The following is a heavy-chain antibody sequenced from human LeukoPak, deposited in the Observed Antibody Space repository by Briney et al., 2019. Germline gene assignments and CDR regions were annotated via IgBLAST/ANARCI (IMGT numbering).Heavy chain of an antibody. J-gene: IGHJ3*02. D-gene: IGHD5-12*01. V-gene: IGHV1-2*02. CDR1: GYTFTGYY. Sequence: GASVKVSCKASGYTFTGYYMHWVRQAPGQGLEWMGWINPNHGDTNYAQKFQDRVSMTRDTSISTAYMDLSRLRFDDTAVYYCAGDVLFHRTGNSAYADAFDIWGQGTMVTVSS. CDR2: INPNHGDT. CDR3: AGDVLFHRTGNSAYADAFDI.